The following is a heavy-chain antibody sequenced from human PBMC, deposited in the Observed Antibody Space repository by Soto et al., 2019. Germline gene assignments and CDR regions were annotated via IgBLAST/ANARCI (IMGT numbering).Heavy chain of an antibody. CDR2: MNPNSGNT. Sequence: QVQLVQSGAEVKKPGASVKVSCKASGYTFTSYDINWVRQATVQGLEWMGWMNPNSGNTGYAQKFQGRVTMTRNTSISTAYMELSSLRAEDTAVYYFARAGGQHDYYYYYGMDVWGQGTTVTVSS. D-gene: IGHD6-13*01. J-gene: IGHJ6*02. V-gene: IGHV1-8*01. CDR1: GYTFTSYD. CDR3: ARAGGQHDYYYYYGMDV.